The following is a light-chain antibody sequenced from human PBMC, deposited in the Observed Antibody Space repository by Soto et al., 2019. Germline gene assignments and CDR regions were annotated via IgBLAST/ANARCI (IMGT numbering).Light chain of an antibody. Sequence: DIVMTQSPDSLAVSLGERATINCKSSQSVLYSSNNNNYLAWYQQKPGQPPKLLIYWASTRESGVPDRFSGSGIVTDFALTISSLQAEDVAVYYCQQYYGTPHSFGQGTKLEIK. CDR2: WAS. V-gene: IGKV4-1*01. CDR3: QQYYGTPHS. CDR1: QSVLYSSNNNNY. J-gene: IGKJ2*01.